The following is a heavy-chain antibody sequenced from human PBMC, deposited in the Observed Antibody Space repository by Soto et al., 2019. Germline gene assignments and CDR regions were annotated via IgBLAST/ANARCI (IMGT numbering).Heavy chain of an antibody. Sequence: QVRLVQPGAEVRKPGASVRVSCQASGYTFTSYAMHWVRQDPGQRLEWMGWINPGNGDTEYSQKFQGRVTITRDTSARTAYMELSSLTSEDTAVYYCARDRGGSGDYAYWGQGTLVTVSS. CDR2: INPGNGDT. D-gene: IGHD2-21*02. V-gene: IGHV1-3*01. CDR3: ARDRGGSGDYAY. J-gene: IGHJ4*02. CDR1: GYTFTSYA.